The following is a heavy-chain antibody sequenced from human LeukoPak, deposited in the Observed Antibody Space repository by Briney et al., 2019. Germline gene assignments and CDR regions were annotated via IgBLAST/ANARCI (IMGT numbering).Heavy chain of an antibody. D-gene: IGHD3-10*01. CDR3: AREEYGSESYYADY. J-gene: IGHJ4*02. CDR1: GGSISSSSYY. CDR2: IYTSGST. Sequence: SETLSLTCTVSGGSISSSSYYWSWIRQPAEKGLEWIGRIYTSGSTNYNPSLKSQVTISVDTSKNQFSLNLISVTAADTAVYYCAREEYGSESYYADYWGQGTLVTVSS. V-gene: IGHV4-61*02.